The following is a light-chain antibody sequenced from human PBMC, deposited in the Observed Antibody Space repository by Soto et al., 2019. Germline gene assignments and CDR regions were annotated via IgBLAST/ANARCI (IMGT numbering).Light chain of an antibody. Sequence: EIVLTQSPGTLSLSPGERATLSCRASQSVSSTYLAWYQQKPGQATRLLIYGASSRATGITDRFSGSGSGTDFTLTISRLEPEDFAVYFCQQSGNSPLTFGQGTRLE. CDR2: GAS. CDR1: QSVSSTY. J-gene: IGKJ5*01. CDR3: QQSGNSPLT. V-gene: IGKV3-20*01.